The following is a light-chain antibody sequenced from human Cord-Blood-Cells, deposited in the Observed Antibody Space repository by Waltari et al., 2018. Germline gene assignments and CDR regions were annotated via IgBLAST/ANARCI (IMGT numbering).Light chain of an antibody. V-gene: IGLV2-23*01. CDR2: EGS. J-gene: IGLJ3*02. Sequence: QSALTQPASVSGSPGQSITISCTRTSRDVGRYNLVSCYQQHPGKAPKLMIYEGSKRPSGVSNRFSGSKSGNTASLTISGLQAEDEADYYCCSYAGSSTLVFGGGTKLTVL. CDR1: SRDVGRYNL. CDR3: CSYAGSSTLV.